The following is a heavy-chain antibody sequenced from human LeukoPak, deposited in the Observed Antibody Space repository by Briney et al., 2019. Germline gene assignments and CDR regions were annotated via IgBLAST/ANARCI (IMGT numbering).Heavy chain of an antibody. D-gene: IGHD3-22*01. CDR1: GGSISSSSYY. V-gene: IGHV4-39*07. CDR3: ARGRQTYYYDSSGYYFDY. CDR2: IYYSGST. Sequence: SETLSLTCTVSGGSISSSSYYWGWIRQPPGKGLEWIGSIYYSGSTYYNPSLKSRVTISVDKSKNQFSLKLSSVTAADTAVYYCARGRQTYYYDSSGYYFDYWGQGTLVTVSS. J-gene: IGHJ4*02.